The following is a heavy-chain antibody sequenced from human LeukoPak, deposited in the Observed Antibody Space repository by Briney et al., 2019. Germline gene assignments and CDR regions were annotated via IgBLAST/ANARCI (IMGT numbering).Heavy chain of an antibody. Sequence: SETLSLTCTVSGGSISSYYWSWIRQPPGKGLEWIAYIYYSGSTNYNPSLKSRVTISLNMSKNQFSLKLSSVTAADTAVYYCATTEPTSSSWDFDYWGQGTLVTVSS. CDR3: ATTEPTSSSWDFDY. J-gene: IGHJ4*02. CDR2: IYYSGST. D-gene: IGHD6-6*01. CDR1: GGSISSYY. V-gene: IGHV4-59*01.